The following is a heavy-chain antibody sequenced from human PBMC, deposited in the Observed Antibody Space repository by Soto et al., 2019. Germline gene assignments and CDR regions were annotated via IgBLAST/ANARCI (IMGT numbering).Heavy chain of an antibody. V-gene: IGHV4-39*01. D-gene: IGHD4-17*01. CDR2: IYYSGST. CDR1: GGSISSSSYY. Sequence: SETLSLTCTVSGGSISSSSYYWGWIRQPPGKGLEWIGSIYYSGSTYYNPSLKSRVTISVDTSKNQFSLKLSSVTAADTAVYYCARQDRLRRYFDYWGQGTLVTVSS. CDR3: ARQDRLRRYFDY. J-gene: IGHJ4*02.